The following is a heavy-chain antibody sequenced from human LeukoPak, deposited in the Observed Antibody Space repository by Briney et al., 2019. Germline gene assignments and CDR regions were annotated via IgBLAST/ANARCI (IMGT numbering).Heavy chain of an antibody. CDR1: GFTFSSYG. Sequence: PGGSLRLSCAASGFTFSSYGMHWVRQAPGKGLEWVAVIWYDGSNKYYADSVKGRFTISRDNSKNTLYLQMNSLRAEDTAVYYCARDGGERWLQSRSGAFDIWGQGTMVTASS. D-gene: IGHD5-24*01. CDR2: IWYDGSNK. CDR3: ARDGGERWLQSRSGAFDI. J-gene: IGHJ3*02. V-gene: IGHV3-33*01.